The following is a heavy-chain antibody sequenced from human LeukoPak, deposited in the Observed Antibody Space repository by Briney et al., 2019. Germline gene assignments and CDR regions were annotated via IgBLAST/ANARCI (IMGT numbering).Heavy chain of an antibody. CDR2: INSDGSWT. J-gene: IGHJ4*02. CDR3: ASFYEAY. CDR1: GNYW. V-gene: IGHV3-74*01. D-gene: IGHD2/OR15-2a*01. Sequence: GGSLRLSCAASGNYWMHWVRQAPGKGLVWVSHINSDGSWTSYADSVKGRFTISKDNAKNTVYLQMNSLRAEDTAVYYCASFYEAYWGRGTLVTVSS.